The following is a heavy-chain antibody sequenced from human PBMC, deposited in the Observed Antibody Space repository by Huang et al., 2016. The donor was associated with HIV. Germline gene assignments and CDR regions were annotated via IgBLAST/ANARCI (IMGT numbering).Heavy chain of an antibody. CDR2: IREDGGER. CDR3: ARGGSGYDY. J-gene: IGHJ4*02. CDR1: GFKFDFYW. V-gene: IGHV3-7*01. D-gene: IGHD5-12*01. Sequence: EVQLVQSGGGLVQLGKYLTLSCAGSGFKFDFYWISWVRQAAGKGLEWVTNIREDGGERHYVGPVKGRFTISRDSAKNSVYLQMDSLRVDDTAVYFCARGGSGYDYWGQGSLVTVSS.